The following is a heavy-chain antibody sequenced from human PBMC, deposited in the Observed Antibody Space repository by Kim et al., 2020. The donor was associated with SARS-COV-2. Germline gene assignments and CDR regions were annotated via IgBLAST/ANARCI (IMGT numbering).Heavy chain of an antibody. CDR3: AKDITGFTFGGVIVIHGDFDY. D-gene: IGHD3-16*02. Sequence: FTISRDNAKNSLYLQMNSLRAEDTALYYCAKDITGFTFGGVIVIHGDFDYWGQGTLVTVSS. J-gene: IGHJ4*02. V-gene: IGHV3-9*01.